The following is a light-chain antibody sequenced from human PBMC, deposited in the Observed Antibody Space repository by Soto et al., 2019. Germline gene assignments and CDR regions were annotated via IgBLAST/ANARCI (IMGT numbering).Light chain of an antibody. CDR3: QQYGSSPLT. V-gene: IGKV3-20*01. CDR2: GAS. CDR1: QSVSSSY. Sequence: ESVLTQSPGTLSLSPAERATLSCRASQSVSSSYLAWYQQKPGQAPRLLIYGASSRATGIPDRFSGSGSGTDFTLTISRLEPEDFAVYYCQQYGSSPLTFGGGTKVEIK. J-gene: IGKJ4*01.